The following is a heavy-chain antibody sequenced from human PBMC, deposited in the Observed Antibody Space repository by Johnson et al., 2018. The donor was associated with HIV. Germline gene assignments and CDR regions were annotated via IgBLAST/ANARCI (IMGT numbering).Heavy chain of an antibody. Sequence: VQLVESGGGVVQPGGSLRLSCAASGFTVSSNYMSWVRQAPGKGLEWVSVIYSGGSTYYADSVKGRFTISRDNSKNTLYLQMNSLRAEDTAVYYCARSGTNWAFDFWGRGTMVTVSS. V-gene: IGHV3-66*01. CDR2: IYSGGST. CDR3: ARSGTNWAFDF. D-gene: IGHD1-1*01. CDR1: GFTVSSNY. J-gene: IGHJ3*01.